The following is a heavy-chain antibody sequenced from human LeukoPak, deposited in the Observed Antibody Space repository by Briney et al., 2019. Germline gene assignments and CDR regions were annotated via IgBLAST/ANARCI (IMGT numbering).Heavy chain of an antibody. CDR2: IYASGST. CDR3: ARGGSSWQSFDF. J-gene: IGHJ4*02. D-gene: IGHD6-13*01. Sequence: SETLSLTSTVYGGSISNYYWSWIRQLDGKGLEWIGRIYASGSTNYNPSLKSRVTMSVDASKNQFSLKLTSVTAADTAVYYCARGGSSWQSFDFWGQGTLVTVSS. CDR1: GGSISNYY. V-gene: IGHV4-4*07.